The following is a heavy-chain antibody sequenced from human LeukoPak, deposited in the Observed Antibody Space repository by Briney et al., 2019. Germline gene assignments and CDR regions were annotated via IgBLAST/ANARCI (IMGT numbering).Heavy chain of an antibody. Sequence: SETLSLTCTVSGGSISGYYWSWIRQPPGKGLEWIAYISDIGSINYNPSLKSRVTISLDTSKNQFSLKLSSVTAADTAVYYCAGHHPRNTVDFWGQGTLVTVSS. CDR1: GGSISGYY. D-gene: IGHD2/OR15-2a*01. V-gene: IGHV4-59*08. CDR3: AGHHPRNTVDF. J-gene: IGHJ4*02. CDR2: ISDIGSI.